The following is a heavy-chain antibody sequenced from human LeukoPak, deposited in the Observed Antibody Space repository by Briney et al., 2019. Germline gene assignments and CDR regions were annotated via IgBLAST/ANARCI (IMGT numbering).Heavy chain of an antibody. D-gene: IGHD2-21*01. CDR2: IKQDGSDK. Sequence: GGSLRLSCAASGITFSSYWMSWVRQAPGKGLQWVANIKQDGSDKYYVDSVKGRFTISRDNAKNSLNLQMSSLRAEDTAVYYCAREGLWVGPDSGKTRHPYWEIWGQGTMVTVSS. V-gene: IGHV3-7*04. J-gene: IGHJ3*02. CDR1: GITFSSYW. CDR3: AREGLWVGPDSGKTRHPYWEI.